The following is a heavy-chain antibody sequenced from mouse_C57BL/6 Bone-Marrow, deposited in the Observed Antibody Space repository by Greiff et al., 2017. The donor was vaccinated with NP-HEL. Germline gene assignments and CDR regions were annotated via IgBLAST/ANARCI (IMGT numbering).Heavy chain of an antibody. Sequence: DVMLVESGGGLVQPGGSMKLSCVASGFTFSNYWMNWVRQSPEKGLEWVAQIRLKSDNYATHYAESVKGRFTISRDDSKSSVSLQMNNLRGEDAGIYCCTGLTTAGFAYWGQGTLVTVSA. CDR3: TGLTTAGFAY. CDR1: GFTFSNYW. J-gene: IGHJ3*01. CDR2: IRLKSDNYAT. D-gene: IGHD1-2*01. V-gene: IGHV6-3*01.